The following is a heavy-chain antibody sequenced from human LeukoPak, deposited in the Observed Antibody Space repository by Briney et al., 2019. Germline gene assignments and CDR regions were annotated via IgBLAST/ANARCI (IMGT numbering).Heavy chain of an antibody. J-gene: IGHJ4*02. CDR1: GFTFSTYA. Sequence: PGGSLRLSCAASGFTFSTYAMHWVRKGLEWVAVIPYDGSNKYYADSVKGRFTISRGNSKNRLYLQMNSLRAEDTAVYYCARAEGYGGELDSWGQGTLVTVSS. CDR2: IPYDGSNK. D-gene: IGHD4-23*01. CDR3: ARAEGYGGELDS. V-gene: IGHV3-30*04.